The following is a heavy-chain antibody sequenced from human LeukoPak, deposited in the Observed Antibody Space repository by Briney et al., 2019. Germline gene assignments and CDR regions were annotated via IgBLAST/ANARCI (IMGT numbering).Heavy chain of an antibody. CDR1: GYTFTGYY. V-gene: IGHV1-2*02. Sequence: ASVKVSCKASGYTFTGYYMDWVRQAPGQGLEWMGWINPISGVTNFAQNFLGRLSMSMDTSIRTAYLDMYSLTFDDSAVRYCARGGYICFDPFDYWGQGTLVTVSS. J-gene: IGHJ4*02. D-gene: IGHD5-12*01. CDR2: INPISGVT. CDR3: ARGGYICFDPFDY.